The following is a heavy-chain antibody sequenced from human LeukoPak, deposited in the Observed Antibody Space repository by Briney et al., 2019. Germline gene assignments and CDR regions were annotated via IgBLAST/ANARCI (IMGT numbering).Heavy chain of an antibody. Sequence: ASVKVSYKASGYTFTGYYMHWVRQAPGQGLEWMGWINPNSGGTNYAQKFQGRVTMTRDTSISTAYMELSRLRSDDTAVYYCARGLCDYGSGSCHRAEADFDYWGQGTLVTVSS. CDR1: GYTFTGYY. V-gene: IGHV1-2*02. CDR2: INPNSGGT. D-gene: IGHD3-10*01. J-gene: IGHJ4*02. CDR3: ARGLCDYGSGSCHRAEADFDY.